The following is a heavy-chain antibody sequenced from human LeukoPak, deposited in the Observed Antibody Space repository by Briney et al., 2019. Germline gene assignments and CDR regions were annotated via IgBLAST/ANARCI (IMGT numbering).Heavy chain of an antibody. CDR2: IYHSGST. V-gene: IGHV4-38-2*02. Sequence: SETLSLTCTVSGYSISSGYYWGWIRQPPGKGLEWIGSIYHSGSTYYNPSLKSRVTISVDTSKDQFSLKLSSVTAADTAVYYCARVTTVTYYFDYWGQGTLVTVSS. CDR3: ARVTTVTYYFDY. CDR1: GYSISSGYY. D-gene: IGHD4-17*01. J-gene: IGHJ4*02.